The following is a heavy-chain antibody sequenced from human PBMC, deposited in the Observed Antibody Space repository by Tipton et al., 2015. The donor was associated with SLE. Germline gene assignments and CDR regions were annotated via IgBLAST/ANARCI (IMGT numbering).Heavy chain of an antibody. CDR3: ARVTKLLWFGEARGWFDP. D-gene: IGHD3-10*01. Sequence: TLSLTCTVSGGSISSSSYYWSWIRQPPGKGLEWIGYIYYSGSTNYNPSLKSRVTISVDTSKNQFSLKLSSVTAADTAVYYCARVTKLLWFGEARGWFDPWGQGTLVTVSS. J-gene: IGHJ5*02. V-gene: IGHV4-61*01. CDR2: IYYSGST. CDR1: GGSISSSSYY.